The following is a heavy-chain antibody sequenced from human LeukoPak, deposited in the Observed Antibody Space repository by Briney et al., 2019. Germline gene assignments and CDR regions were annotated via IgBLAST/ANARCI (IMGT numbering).Heavy chain of an antibody. V-gene: IGHV3-30*18. CDR2: ISYDGSNK. J-gene: IGHJ6*03. CDR1: GFTFTNHW. CDR3: AKGGGYEAQYYYYYLDV. D-gene: IGHD5-12*01. Sequence: GGSLRLSCVTSGFTFTNHWMSWVRQAPGKGLEWVAVISYDGSNKYYADSVKGRFTISRDNSKNTLYLQMKSLRAEDTAVYYCAKGGGYEAQYYYYYLDVWGKGTTVTISS.